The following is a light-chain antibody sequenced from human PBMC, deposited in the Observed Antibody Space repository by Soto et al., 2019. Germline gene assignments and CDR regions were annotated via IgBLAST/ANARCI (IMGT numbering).Light chain of an antibody. Sequence: DIVMTRSPLSLPVTPGEPASISCRSSQSLLHSNGYNYLDWYLQKPGQSPQLLIYLGSNRASGVTDRFSGSGSGTDFTLKISRVEAEDVGVYYCMQALQTRAFGPGTKVEIK. CDR1: QSLLHSNGYNY. V-gene: IGKV2-28*01. CDR2: LGS. CDR3: MQALQTRA. J-gene: IGKJ3*01.